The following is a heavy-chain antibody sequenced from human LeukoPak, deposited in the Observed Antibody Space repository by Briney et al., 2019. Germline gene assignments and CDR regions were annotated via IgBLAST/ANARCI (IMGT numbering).Heavy chain of an antibody. J-gene: IGHJ6*02. D-gene: IGHD3-16*02. CDR2: ISYDGSNK. V-gene: IGHV3-30*03. CDR3: AREEHDYVWGSYRYYYYYGIDV. CDR1: GFTFSSYG. Sequence: GGSLRLSCAASGFTFSSYGMHWVRQAPGKGLEWVAVISYDGSNKYYADSVKGRFTIFRDNSKNTLYLQMNSLRAEDTAVYYCAREEHDYVWGSYRYYYYYGIDVWGQGTTVTVSS.